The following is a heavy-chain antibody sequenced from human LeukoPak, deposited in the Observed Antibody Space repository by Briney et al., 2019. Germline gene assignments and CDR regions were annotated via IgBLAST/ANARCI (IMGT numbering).Heavy chain of an antibody. CDR2: ISTSGTIK. V-gene: IGHV3-48*03. D-gene: IGHD1-14*01. CDR3: VRVGTTWYLGY. J-gene: IGHJ4*02. CDR1: GFPFSGYE. Sequence: GGSLRLSCAASGFPFSGYEMNWVRQAPGKGLEWVSYISTSGTIKKYADSVKGRFTISRDNAKNSLYLQMSSLRAEDTAVYYCVRVGTTWYLGYWGQGTLVTVTS.